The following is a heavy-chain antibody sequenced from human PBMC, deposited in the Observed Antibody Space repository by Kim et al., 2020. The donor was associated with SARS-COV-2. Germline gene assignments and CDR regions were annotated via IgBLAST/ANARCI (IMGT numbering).Heavy chain of an antibody. CDR1: GFTFSSYG. CDR2: ITSGGSKI. D-gene: IGHD5-18*01. CDR3: AKTKAMGCYYDSMGV. J-gene: IGHJ6*02. Sequence: GGSLRLSCAASGFTFSSYGMNWVRQAPGKGLEWVAAITSGGSKIYYADSVKGRFTISRDNAKNTLYLQMNSLRAEDTAVYYCAKTKAMGCYYDSMGVWGQGTTVTVSS. V-gene: IGHV3-30*18.